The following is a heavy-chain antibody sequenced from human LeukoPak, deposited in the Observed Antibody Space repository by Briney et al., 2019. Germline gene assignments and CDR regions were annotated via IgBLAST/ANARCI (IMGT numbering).Heavy chain of an antibody. J-gene: IGHJ3*02. Sequence: SETLSLTCTVSGGSISSNIYYWGWIRQPPGKGLEWIGYIYYSGSTNYNPSLKSRVTISVDTSKNQFSLKLSSVTAADTAVYYCARGGYSYGYRVGAFDIWGQGTMVTVSS. CDR1: GGSISSNIYY. CDR3: ARGGYSYGYRVGAFDI. CDR2: IYYSGST. D-gene: IGHD5-18*01. V-gene: IGHV4-61*05.